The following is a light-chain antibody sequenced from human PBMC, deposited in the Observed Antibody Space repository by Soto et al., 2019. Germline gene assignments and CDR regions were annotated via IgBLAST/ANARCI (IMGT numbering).Light chain of an antibody. J-gene: IGLJ3*02. CDR2: GNS. Sequence: QSVLTQPPSVSGAPGQRVTISCSNIGAANDVHWYQQPPGTAPKLLIYGNSNRPSGVPDRFSGSKSGTSASLAITGLQAEDEADYYCQSYDSSLSGGVFGGGTKLTVL. CDR3: QSYDSSLSGGV. V-gene: IGLV1-40*01. CDR1: NIGAAND.